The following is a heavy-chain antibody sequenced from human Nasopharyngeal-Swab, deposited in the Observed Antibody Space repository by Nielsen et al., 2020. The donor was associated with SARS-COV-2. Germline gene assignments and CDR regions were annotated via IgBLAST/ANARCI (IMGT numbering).Heavy chain of an antibody. Sequence: LSLTCAASGFTFSSYGMHWVRQAPGKGLEWVAVIWYDGSNKYYADSVKGRFTISRDNSKNTLYLQMNSLRAEDTAVYYCARDLSVNDLGGDYWGQGTLVTVSS. J-gene: IGHJ4*02. CDR1: GFTFSSYG. CDR2: IWYDGSNK. D-gene: IGHD1-1*01. CDR3: ARDLSVNDLGGDY. V-gene: IGHV3-33*01.